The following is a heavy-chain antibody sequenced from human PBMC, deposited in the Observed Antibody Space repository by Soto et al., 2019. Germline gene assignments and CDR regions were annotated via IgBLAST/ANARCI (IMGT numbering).Heavy chain of an antibody. CDR3: ARSRTYYDFWSGYDSDY. CDR2: ISSSSSTI. J-gene: IGHJ4*02. V-gene: IGHV3-48*02. Sequence: GGSLRLSCAASGFTFSSYNMNWVRQAPGKGLEWVSYISSSSSTIYYADSVKGRFTISRDNAKNSLYLQMNSLRDEVTAVYYCARSRTYYDFWSGYDSDYWGQGTLVTVSS. CDR1: GFTFSSYN. D-gene: IGHD3-3*01.